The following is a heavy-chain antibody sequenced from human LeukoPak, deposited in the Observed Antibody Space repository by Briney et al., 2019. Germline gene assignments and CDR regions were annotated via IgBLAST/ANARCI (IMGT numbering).Heavy chain of an antibody. CDR1: GGTFSSYA. CDR2: IIPTFGTA. CDR3: ARGRAGTNWFDP. J-gene: IGHJ5*02. D-gene: IGHD3-10*01. Sequence: SVTVSCKASGGTFSSYAISWVRQAPGQGLEWMGGIIPTFGTANYAQKFQGRVTITTDESTSTAYMELSSLRSEDTAVYYCARGRAGTNWFDPWGQGTLVTVSS. V-gene: IGHV1-69*05.